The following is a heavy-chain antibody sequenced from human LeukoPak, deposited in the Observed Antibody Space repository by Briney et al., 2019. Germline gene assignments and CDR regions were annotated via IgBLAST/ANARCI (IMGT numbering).Heavy chain of an antibody. CDR3: ARVRGVIYYYYMDV. D-gene: IGHD2-21*01. J-gene: IGHJ6*03. CDR2: INWNGGST. Sequence: RAGGSLRLSCAASGFTFDDYGMSWVRQAPGKGLEWVSGINWNGGSTGYADSVKGRFTISRDNAKNSLYLQMNSLRAEDTALYYCARVRGVIYYYYMDVWGKGTTVTVSS. CDR1: GFTFDDYG. V-gene: IGHV3-20*04.